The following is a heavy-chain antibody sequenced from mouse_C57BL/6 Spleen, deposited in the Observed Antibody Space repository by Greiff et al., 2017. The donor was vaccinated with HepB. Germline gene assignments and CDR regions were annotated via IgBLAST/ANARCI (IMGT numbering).Heavy chain of an antibody. CDR2: IDPSDSYT. Sequence: QVQLQQPGAELVMPGASVKLSCKASGYTFTSYWMHWVKQRPGQGLEWIGEIDPSDSYTNYNQKFKGKSTLTVDKSSSTAYMQLSSLTSEDSAVYYCAQGVTFAYWGQGTLVTVSA. CDR1: GYTFTSYW. J-gene: IGHJ3*01. CDR3: AQGVTFAY. V-gene: IGHV1-69*01.